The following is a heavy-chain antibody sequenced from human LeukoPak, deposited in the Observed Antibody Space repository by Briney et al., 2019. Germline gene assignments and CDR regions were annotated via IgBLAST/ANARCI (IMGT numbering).Heavy chain of an antibody. D-gene: IGHD3-9*01. J-gene: IGHJ4*02. CDR1: GFTFSSYS. CDR3: GKSHQRYFEIIDL. V-gene: IGHV3-48*01. Sequence: GGSLRLSCAASGFTFSSYSMNWVRQAPGKGLEWVSYISSSSNKIYYADSVKGRFTISRDNAKNSLNLQMNSLRAEDTAVYYCGKSHQRYFEIIDLWGQGTLVTVSS. CDR2: ISSSSNKI.